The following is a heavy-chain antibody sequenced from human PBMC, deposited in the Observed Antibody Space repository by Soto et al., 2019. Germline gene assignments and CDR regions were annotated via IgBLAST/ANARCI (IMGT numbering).Heavy chain of an antibody. CDR1: GYSFTSYW. J-gene: IGHJ6*02. CDR3: ASSYCSSTSCYANYYYGMDV. Sequence: PGESLKISCKGSGYSFTSYWIGWVRQMPGEGLEWMGIIYPGDSDTRYSPSFQGQVTISADKSIGTAYLQWSSLKASDTAMYYCASSYCSSTSCYANYYYGMDVWGQGTTVTVSS. V-gene: IGHV5-51*01. CDR2: IYPGDSDT. D-gene: IGHD2-2*01.